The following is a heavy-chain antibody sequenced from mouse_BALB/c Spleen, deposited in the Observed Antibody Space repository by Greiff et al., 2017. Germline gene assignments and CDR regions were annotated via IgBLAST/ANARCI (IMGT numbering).Heavy chain of an antibody. Sequence: EVMLVESGGGLVQPGGSRKLSCAASGFTFSSFGMHWVRQAPEKGLEWVAYISSGSSTIYYADTVKGRFTISRDNPKNTLFLQMTSLRSEDTAMYYCARGGYDVPFAYWGQGTLVTVSA. CDR2: ISSGSSTI. J-gene: IGHJ3*01. D-gene: IGHD2-2*01. V-gene: IGHV5-17*02. CDR3: ARGGYDVPFAY. CDR1: GFTFSSFG.